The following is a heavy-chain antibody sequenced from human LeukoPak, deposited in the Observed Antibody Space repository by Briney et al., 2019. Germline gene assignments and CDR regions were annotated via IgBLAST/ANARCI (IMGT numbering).Heavy chain of an antibody. Sequence: SETLSLTCTVSGGSISSYYWSWIRQPPGKGLEWIGYIYYSGSTNYNPSLKSRVTISVDTPKNQFSLKLNSVTAADTAVYYCARQHDSGSFLNWFDPWGQGTPVTVSS. CDR3: ARQHDSGSFLNWFDP. CDR2: IYYSGST. D-gene: IGHD3-10*01. CDR1: GGSISSYY. V-gene: IGHV4-59*01. J-gene: IGHJ5*02.